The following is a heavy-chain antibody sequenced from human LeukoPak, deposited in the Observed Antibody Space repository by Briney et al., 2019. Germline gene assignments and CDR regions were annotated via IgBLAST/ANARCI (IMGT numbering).Heavy chain of an antibody. J-gene: IGHJ4*02. D-gene: IGHD4-17*01. CDR3: AKGMTTVTTY. V-gene: IGHV3-23*01. CDR2: ISGSGGST. CDR1: GFTFSSYG. Sequence: GGTLRLSCAASGFTFSSYGMSWVRQAPGKGLEWVSAISGSGGSTYYADSVKGRFTISRDNSKNTLYLQMNSLRAEDMAVYYCAKGMTTVTTYGGQGTLVTVSS.